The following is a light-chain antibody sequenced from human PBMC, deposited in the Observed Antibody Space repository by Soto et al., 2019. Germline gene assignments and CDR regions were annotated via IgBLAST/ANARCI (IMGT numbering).Light chain of an antibody. J-gene: IGLJ3*02. V-gene: IGLV1-44*01. CDR3: AAWDDSLNGWV. CDR2: GKT. Sequence: QSVLTQPPSASGTPGQRVTISCSGSSSNIGSNTVNWYQQLPGTAPKLLIYGKTQRPSGVPDRFSGSKSGTSVSLAISGLQSEDEADYYCAAWDDSLNGWVFGGGTKLTVL. CDR1: SSNIGSNT.